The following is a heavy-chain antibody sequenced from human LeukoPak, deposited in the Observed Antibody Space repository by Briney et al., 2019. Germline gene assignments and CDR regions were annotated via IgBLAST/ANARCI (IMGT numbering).Heavy chain of an antibody. CDR3: ARDLWDYGDYEGARYYYYMDV. Sequence: SETLSFTCTVSGGSISSYYWSWIRQPAGKGLEWIGRIYTSGSTNYNPSLKSRVTMSVDTSKNQFSLKLSSVTAADTAVYYCARDLWDYGDYEGARYYYYMDVWGKGTTVTVSS. CDR1: GGSISSYY. D-gene: IGHD4-17*01. V-gene: IGHV4-4*07. J-gene: IGHJ6*03. CDR2: IYTSGST.